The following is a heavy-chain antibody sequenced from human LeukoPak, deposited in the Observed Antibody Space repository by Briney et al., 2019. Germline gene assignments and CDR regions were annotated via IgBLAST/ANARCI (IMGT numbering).Heavy chain of an antibody. CDR3: ARGGFTYYDFWSGKHTRDAFDI. CDR2: INPNSGGT. V-gene: IGHV1-2*02. D-gene: IGHD3-3*01. CDR1: GYTFTGCY. J-gene: IGHJ3*02. Sequence: ASVKVSCKASGYTFTGCYMHWVRQAPGQGLEWMGWINPNSGGTNYAQKFQGRVTMTRDTSISTAYMELSRLRSDDTAVYYCARGGFTYYDFWSGKHTRDAFDIWGQGTMVTVSS.